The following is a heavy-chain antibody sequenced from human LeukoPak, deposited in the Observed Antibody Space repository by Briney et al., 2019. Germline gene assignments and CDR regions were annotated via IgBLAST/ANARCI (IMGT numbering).Heavy chain of an antibody. CDR3: AKVGAILLWFGKDMDV. Sequence: TGGSLRLSCAASGFTFSSYGMHWVRQAPGKGLEWVAFIRYDGSNKYYADSVKGRFTISRDNSKNTLYLQMNSLRAEDTAVYYCAKVGAILLWFGKDMDVWGKGTTVTISS. D-gene: IGHD3-10*01. CDR2: IRYDGSNK. J-gene: IGHJ6*03. V-gene: IGHV3-30*02. CDR1: GFTFSSYG.